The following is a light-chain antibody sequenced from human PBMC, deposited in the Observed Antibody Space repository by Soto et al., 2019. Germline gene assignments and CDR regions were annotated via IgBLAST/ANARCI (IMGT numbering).Light chain of an antibody. CDR1: QDITDF. CDR3: QQYENLPYT. Sequence: DIQMTQSSSSLSASVGDRVTITCQASQDITDFLNWYQQKPGKTPKLLIYDASNLETGVPSRFSGSGSGTHFSLTINSLQPEDMATYYCQQYENLPYTFGQGTKLEIK. J-gene: IGKJ2*01. V-gene: IGKV1-33*01. CDR2: DAS.